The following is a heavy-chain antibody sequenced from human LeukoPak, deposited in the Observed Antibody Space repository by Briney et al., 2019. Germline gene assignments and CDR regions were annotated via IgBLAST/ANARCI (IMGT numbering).Heavy chain of an antibody. D-gene: IGHD3-16*01. V-gene: IGHV3-49*04. CDR2: IRSKAYGGTT. CDR1: GFTFGDYA. Sequence: GRSLRLSCTASGFTFGDYAMSWVRQAPGKGLEWVGFIRSKAYGGTTEYAASVKGRFTISRDDSKSIADLQMNSLKTEDTAVYYCTGGPTRYDYVWGSWPDFDYWGQGTLVTVSS. CDR3: TGGPTRYDYVWGSWPDFDY. J-gene: IGHJ4*02.